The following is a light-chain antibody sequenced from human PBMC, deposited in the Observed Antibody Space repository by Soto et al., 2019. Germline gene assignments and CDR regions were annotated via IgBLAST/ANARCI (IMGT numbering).Light chain of an antibody. V-gene: IGKV4-1*01. CDR3: QQYYKGPLT. Sequence: DIVMTQSPDSLAVSLGERATINCKSTQSVLYSSNNKNYLAWYKQKPGQPPKLLIYWASTREFGVPDRFSGSESVTNCTRTISSLQPEDVAVSYCQQYYKGPLTLGGGTKVDIK. CDR2: WAS. J-gene: IGKJ4*01. CDR1: QSVLYSSNNKNY.